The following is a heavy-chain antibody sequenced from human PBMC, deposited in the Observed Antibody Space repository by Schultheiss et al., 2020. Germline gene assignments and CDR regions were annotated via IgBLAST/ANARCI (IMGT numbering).Heavy chain of an antibody. Sequence: ASVKVSCKASGGTFSSCAISWVRQAPGQGLEWMGWINPNSGDTHYAQKFQGWVTMTRDTSISTAYMELSSLRSEDTAVYYCAEEPDYGDYEFVYWGQGTLVT. CDR2: INPNSGDT. D-gene: IGHD4-17*01. J-gene: IGHJ4*02. CDR1: GGTFSSCA. CDR3: AEEPDYGDYEFVY. V-gene: IGHV1-2*04.